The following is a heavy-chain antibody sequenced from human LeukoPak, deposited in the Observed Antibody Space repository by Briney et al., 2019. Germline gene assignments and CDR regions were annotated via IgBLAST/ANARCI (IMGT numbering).Heavy chain of an antibody. V-gene: IGHV4-34*01. Sequence: SETLSLTCAVYGGSLSSYYCSWIRQPPGKGLEWIGEINHSGSTNYNPSLKSRVTISVDTSKNQFSLKLSSVTAADTAVYYCARKGYSSPNWFDPWGQGTLVTVSS. J-gene: IGHJ5*02. CDR2: INHSGST. CDR3: ARKGYSSPNWFDP. D-gene: IGHD6-13*01. CDR1: GGSLSSYY.